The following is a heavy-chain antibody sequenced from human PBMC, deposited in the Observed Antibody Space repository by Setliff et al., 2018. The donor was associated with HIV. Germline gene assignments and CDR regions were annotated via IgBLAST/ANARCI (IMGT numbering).Heavy chain of an antibody. J-gene: IGHJ6*04. V-gene: IGHV1-8*01. CDR1: GHTFTNVD. Sequence: ASVKVSCKASGHTFTNVDIHWLRRATGQGLEWMGWMNPNTGVSGYALKFQARVTMTRDTSISTAYVERSSLTSEDTAVYYCARGKGVGGVVITGGLDVWGKGTTVTVSS. D-gene: IGHD3-10*01. CDR2: MNPNTGVS. CDR3: ARGKGVGGVVITGGLDV.